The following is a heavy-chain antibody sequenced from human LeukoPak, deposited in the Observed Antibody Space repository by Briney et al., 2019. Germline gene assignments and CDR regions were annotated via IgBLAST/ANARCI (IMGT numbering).Heavy chain of an antibody. CDR3: ARHYIVVVPVAPHFDY. CDR2: IYYSGST. V-gene: IGHV4-39*01. J-gene: IGHJ4*02. D-gene: IGHD2-2*01. Sequence: SETLSLTCTVSGGSISSSSYYWGWIRQPPGKGLEWIGSIYYSGSTYYNPSLKSRVTISVDTSKNQFSLKLSSVTAADTAVYYCARHYIVVVPVAPHFDYWGQGTLVTVSS. CDR1: GGSISSSSYY.